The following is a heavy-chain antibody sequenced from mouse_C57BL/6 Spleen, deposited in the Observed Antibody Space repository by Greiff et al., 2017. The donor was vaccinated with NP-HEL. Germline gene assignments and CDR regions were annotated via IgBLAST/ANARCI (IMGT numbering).Heavy chain of an antibody. D-gene: IGHD1-1*01. J-gene: IGHJ4*01. Sequence: EVKVVESGGGLVKPGGSLKLSCAASGFTFSDYGMHWVRQAPEKGLEWVAYISSGSSTIYYADTVKGRFTISRDNAKNTLFLQMTSLRSEDTAMYYCARRYGSSYNAMDYWGQGTSVTVSS. V-gene: IGHV5-17*01. CDR2: ISSGSSTI. CDR1: GFTFSDYG. CDR3: ARRYGSSYNAMDY.